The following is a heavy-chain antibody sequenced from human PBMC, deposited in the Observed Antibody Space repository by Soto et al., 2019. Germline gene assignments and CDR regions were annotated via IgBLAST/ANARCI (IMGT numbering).Heavy chain of an antibody. CDR1: GDSVSSNSAA. Sequence: SQTLSLTCAISGDSVSSNSAAWNWIRPSPSRGLEWLGRTYYRSKWYNDYAVSVKSRITINPDTSKNQFSLQLNSVTPEDTAVYYCARAGTEYSYGLWYFDYWGQGTLVTVSS. CDR3: ARAGTEYSYGLWYFDY. J-gene: IGHJ4*02. D-gene: IGHD5-18*01. V-gene: IGHV6-1*01. CDR2: TYYRSKWYN.